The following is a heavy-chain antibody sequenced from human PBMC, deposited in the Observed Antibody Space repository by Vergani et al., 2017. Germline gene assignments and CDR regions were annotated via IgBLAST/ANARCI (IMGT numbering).Heavy chain of an antibody. CDR3: EQDPLRVGYPNPGIYFDY. V-gene: IGHV3-23*01. CDR2: ISGSGGST. D-gene: IGHD5-24*01. CDR1: GFTFSSYA. J-gene: IGHJ4*02. Sequence: EVQLLESGGGLVQPGGSLRLSCAASGFTFSSYAMSWVRQAPGKGLEWVSAISGSGGSTYYADSVKGRFTISRDNSKNTLYLQMNSLRAADTALYYCEQDPLRVGYPNPGIYFDYWGQGTLVTVSS.